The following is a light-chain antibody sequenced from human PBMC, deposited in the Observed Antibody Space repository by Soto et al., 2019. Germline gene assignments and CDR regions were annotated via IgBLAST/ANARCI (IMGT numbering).Light chain of an antibody. V-gene: IGKV1-39*01. J-gene: IGKJ3*01. CDR3: QQSYLPPFT. CDR1: QSITNY. Sequence: DIQMTQSPSSLSASVGDRVTITCRASQSITNYLNWYQQRPGKAPQLLIYAASSLHSGVPSRFSGSGSGTDFTLTISSLQPEDFATYYCQQSYLPPFTFGPGTKVDIK. CDR2: AAS.